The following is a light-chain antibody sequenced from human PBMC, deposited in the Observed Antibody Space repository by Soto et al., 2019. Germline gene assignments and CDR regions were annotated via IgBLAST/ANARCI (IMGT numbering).Light chain of an antibody. CDR3: MSYTGSTTTHWV. CDR1: SSDVGGYNY. V-gene: IGLV2-14*01. CDR2: EVS. J-gene: IGLJ3*02. Sequence: QSALTQPASVSGSPGQSITISCTGTSSDVGGYNYVSWYQQHPGKAPKLMIYEVSNRPSGISGRFSGSKSGNTASLTISGLQPEDEADYYCMSYTGSTTTHWVLGGGTQLTVL.